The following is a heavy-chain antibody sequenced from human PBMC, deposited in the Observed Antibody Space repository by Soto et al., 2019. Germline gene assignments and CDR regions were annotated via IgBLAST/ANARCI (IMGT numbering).Heavy chain of an antibody. D-gene: IGHD3-10*01. V-gene: IGHV4-31*03. Sequence: QVQLQESGPGLVQPSQTLSLTCTVSGGSISSGGHYWSWIRQHPGQGLEWIGYIYYSGTNYYNPSLKRRVTIIIDTSQNHFSLKLNSVPAADTAVYYCARVGSGEYVYGSFQHWGQGTLVTVSS. CDR1: GGSISSGGHY. CDR2: IYYSGTN. J-gene: IGHJ1*01. CDR3: ARVGSGEYVYGSFQH.